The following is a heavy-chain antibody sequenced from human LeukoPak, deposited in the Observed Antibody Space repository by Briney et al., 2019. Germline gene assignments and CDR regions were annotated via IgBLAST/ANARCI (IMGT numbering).Heavy chain of an antibody. CDR3: ARGPIQLWIHNAMDV. CDR2: IRSKAYRGTT. Sequence: PGGSLRLSCRGSGFTFGDHAMSWVRQAPGKGLEWVGFIRSKAYRGTTEYAASVEGRFIISRDDFASIAYLQMNSLTTEDTAVYYCARGPIQLWIHNAMDVWGQGTTVTVSS. J-gene: IGHJ6*02. D-gene: IGHD5-18*01. CDR1: GFTFGDHA. V-gene: IGHV3-49*04.